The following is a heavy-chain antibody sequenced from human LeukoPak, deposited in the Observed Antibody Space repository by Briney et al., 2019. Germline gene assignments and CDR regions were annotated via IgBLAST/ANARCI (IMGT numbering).Heavy chain of an antibody. D-gene: IGHD3-22*01. CDR1: GFTFSSYA. CDR3: AKGGAYYYDSSAYYRD. J-gene: IGHJ4*02. V-gene: IGHV3-23*01. CDR2: ISGSGGST. Sequence: GGSLRLSCAASGFTFSSYAMSWVRQAPGKGLEWVSTISGSGGSTYYADSVKGRFTISRDNSKNTLYLQMNSLRAEDTAVYYCAKGGAYYYDSSAYYRDWGQGTLVTVSS.